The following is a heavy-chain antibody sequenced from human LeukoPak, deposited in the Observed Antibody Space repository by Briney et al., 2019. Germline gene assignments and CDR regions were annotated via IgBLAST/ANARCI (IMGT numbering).Heavy chain of an antibody. CDR2: ISYDGSNK. CDR1: GFTFSSYA. CDR3: ARFGWADVVVVVGAVYYYYGMDV. D-gene: IGHD2-15*01. J-gene: IGHJ6*02. Sequence: PGGSLRLSCAASGFTFSSYAMHWVRQAPGKGLEWVAVISYDGSNKYYADSVKGRFTISRDNSKNTLYLQMNSLRAEDTAVYYCARFGWADVVVVVGAVYYYYGMDVWGQGTTVTVSS. V-gene: IGHV3-30-3*01.